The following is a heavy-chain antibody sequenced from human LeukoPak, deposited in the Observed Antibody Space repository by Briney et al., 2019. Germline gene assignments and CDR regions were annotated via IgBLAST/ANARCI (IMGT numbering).Heavy chain of an antibody. CDR1: GFTFISYS. CDR3: ASSSRGYYYYGMDV. J-gene: IGHJ6*02. V-gene: IGHV3-48*02. D-gene: IGHD6-13*01. CDR2: ISSSSNTI. Sequence: GGSLRLSCAASGFTFISYSMNWVRQAPGKGLQWVSYISSSSNTIYYADSVRGRFTISRDNAKNSLYLQMNSLRDEDTAVYYCASSSRGYYYYGMDVWGQGTTVTVSS.